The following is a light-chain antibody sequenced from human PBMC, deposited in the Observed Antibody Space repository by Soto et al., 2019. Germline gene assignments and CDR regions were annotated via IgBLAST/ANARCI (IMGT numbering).Light chain of an antibody. CDR3: QQSYGTPRT. V-gene: IGKV1-39*01. J-gene: IGKJ1*01. Sequence: DIQVTQSPSSLSAFVGDRVTITCRASQSINNHLNWYQQRPGKAPNLLIYATSSLQSGVPSRFSCSGSGTDFTLTISSLQPEDFATYYCQQSYGTPRTFGQGTTVDIK. CDR2: ATS. CDR1: QSINNH.